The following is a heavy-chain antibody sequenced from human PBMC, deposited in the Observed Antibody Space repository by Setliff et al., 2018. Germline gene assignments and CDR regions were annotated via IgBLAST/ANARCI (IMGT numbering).Heavy chain of an antibody. Sequence: GGSLRLTCAASGFTFSSYAISWVRQAPGKGLEWVSLIESDGSNPGYADSLRGRFTISRDNAKNMLYLQMNRLRAEDTAVYYCARGIAAAGSLDYWGPGTLVTVSS. V-gene: IGHV3-74*01. CDR2: IESDGSNP. CDR3: ARGIAAAGSLDY. CDR1: GFTFSSYA. J-gene: IGHJ4*02. D-gene: IGHD6-13*01.